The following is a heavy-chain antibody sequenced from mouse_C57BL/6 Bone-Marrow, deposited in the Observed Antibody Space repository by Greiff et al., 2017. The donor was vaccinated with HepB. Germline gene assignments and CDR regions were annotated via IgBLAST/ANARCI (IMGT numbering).Heavy chain of an antibody. D-gene: IGHD1-1*01. CDR2: ISNGGGST. J-gene: IGHJ2*01. Sequence: DVMLVESGGGLVQPGGSLKLSCAASGFTFSDYYMYWVRQTPEKRLEWVAYISNGGGSTYYPDTVKGRFTISRDNAKNTLYLQMSRLKSEDTAMYYCARQDYGSSFDYWGQGTTLTVSS. V-gene: IGHV5-12*01. CDR3: ARQDYGSSFDY. CDR1: GFTFSDYY.